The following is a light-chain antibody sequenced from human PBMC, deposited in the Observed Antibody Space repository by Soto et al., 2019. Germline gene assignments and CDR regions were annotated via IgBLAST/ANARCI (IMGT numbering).Light chain of an antibody. J-gene: IGLJ1*01. CDR1: SSDVGTYNY. V-gene: IGLV2-14*01. CDR3: SSYGSSSTLDYV. CDR2: EVS. Sequence: QSALTQPASVSGSPGPSITISCTGTSSDVGTYNYVSWYQQHPGKAPKLMIYEVSNRPSGISNRFSGSKSGNTASLTISGLQAEDEADYYCSSYGSSSTLDYVFGTGTKVTVL.